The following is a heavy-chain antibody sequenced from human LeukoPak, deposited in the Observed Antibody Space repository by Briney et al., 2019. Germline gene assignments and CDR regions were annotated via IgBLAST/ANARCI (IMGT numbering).Heavy chain of an antibody. Sequence: GRSLRLPCAASGFTFSSYGMHWVRQAPGKGLEWVAVISYDGSNKYYADSVKGRFTISRDNSKNTLYLQMNSLRAEDTAVYYCAKDLRWGYSYGYPLDYWGQGTLVTVSS. CDR1: GFTFSSYG. V-gene: IGHV3-30*18. CDR3: AKDLRWGYSYGYPLDY. J-gene: IGHJ4*02. CDR2: ISYDGSNK. D-gene: IGHD5-18*01.